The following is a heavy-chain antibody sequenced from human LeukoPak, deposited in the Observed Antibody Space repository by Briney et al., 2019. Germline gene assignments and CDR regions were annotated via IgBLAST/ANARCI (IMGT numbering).Heavy chain of an antibody. CDR2: ISAYSGNT. Sequence: ASVKVSCKASGYTFTGYGISWVRQAPGQGLEWMGWISAYSGNTNYAQKLQGRVTMTTDTSTSTAYMELRSLRSDDPAVYYCARAPYCSSTSCYLSEYFQHWGQGTLVTVSS. D-gene: IGHD2-2*01. CDR1: GYTFTGYG. CDR3: ARAPYCSSTSCYLSEYFQH. V-gene: IGHV1-18*01. J-gene: IGHJ1*01.